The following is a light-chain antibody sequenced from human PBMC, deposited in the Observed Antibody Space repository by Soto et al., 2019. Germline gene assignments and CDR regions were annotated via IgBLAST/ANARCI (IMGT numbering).Light chain of an antibody. J-gene: IGLJ1*01. Sequence: QSVLTQPPSVSAAPGQKVTISCSGSSSNIGGNSVSWYQQLPGTAPKLLIYDDNKRPSGIPDRFSGSKSGTSATLGITGLQAEDEADYYCSSYTSSSTRFGTGTKVTVL. CDR1: SSNIGGNS. CDR3: SSYTSSSTR. V-gene: IGLV1-51*01. CDR2: DDN.